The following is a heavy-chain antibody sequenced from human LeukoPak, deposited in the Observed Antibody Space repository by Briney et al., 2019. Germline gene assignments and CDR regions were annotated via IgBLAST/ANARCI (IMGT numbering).Heavy chain of an antibody. J-gene: IGHJ3*02. CDR3: AKDRAFIVAYAFDI. Sequence: GRSLRLSCAASEFTFSSYGMHWVRQAPGKGLEWVAVISYDGTNKYYADSVKGRFTISRDNSKNTLYLQMNSLRAEDRAVYYCAKDRAFIVAYAFDIWGQGTMVTVSS. CDR1: EFTFSSYG. V-gene: IGHV3-30*18. CDR2: ISYDGTNK. D-gene: IGHD5-12*01.